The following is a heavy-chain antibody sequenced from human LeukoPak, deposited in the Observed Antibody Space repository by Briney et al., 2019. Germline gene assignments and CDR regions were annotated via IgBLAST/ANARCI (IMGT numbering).Heavy chain of an antibody. Sequence: GGSLRLSCAAFGFSFSSHWMYWVRQTPGKGLVYVSHISGDASRTGYADSVRGRFTISRDNAKNTLYLQMSSLRAEDTAVYYCGRVGYYNGVDVWGQGTTVTVSS. CDR3: GRVGYYNGVDV. CDR2: ISGDASRT. V-gene: IGHV3-74*01. J-gene: IGHJ6*02. CDR1: GFSFSSHW.